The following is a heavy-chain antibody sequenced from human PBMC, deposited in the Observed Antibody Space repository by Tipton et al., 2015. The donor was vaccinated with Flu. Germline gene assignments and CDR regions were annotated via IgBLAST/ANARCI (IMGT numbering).Heavy chain of an antibody. D-gene: IGHD1-26*01. CDR2: ISWNSGSI. Sequence: SLRLSCAASGFTFDDYAMHWVRQAPGKGLEWVSGISWNSGSIGYADSVKGRFTISRDNAKNSLYLQMNSPRAEDTAVYYCARGGGGSYYLDYWGQGTLVTVSS. CDR1: GFTFDDYA. J-gene: IGHJ4*02. V-gene: IGHV3-9*01. CDR3: ARGGGGSYYLDY.